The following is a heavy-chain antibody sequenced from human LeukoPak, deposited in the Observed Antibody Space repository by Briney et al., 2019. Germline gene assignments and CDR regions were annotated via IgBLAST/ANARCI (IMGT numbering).Heavy chain of an antibody. V-gene: IGHV4-38-2*01. Sequence: PSETLSLTCAVSGYSISSGYYWGWIRQPPGKGLEWIGSIYHCGSTYYNPSLKSRVTISVDTSKNQFSLKLSSVTAADTAVYYCARGGYSYAVPLLYWGQGTLVTVSS. D-gene: IGHD5-18*01. CDR2: IYHCGST. CDR1: GYSISSGYY. CDR3: ARGGYSYAVPLLY. J-gene: IGHJ4*02.